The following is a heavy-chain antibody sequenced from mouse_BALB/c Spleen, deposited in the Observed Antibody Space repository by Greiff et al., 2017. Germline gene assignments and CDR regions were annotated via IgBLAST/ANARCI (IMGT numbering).Heavy chain of an antibody. J-gene: IGHJ3*01. CDR3: ARENPSAY. CDR1: GFTFSGYT. CDR2: ISTGGGST. V-gene: IGHV5-12-2*01. Sequence: EVNLVESGGGLVKPGGSLKLSCAASGFTFSGYTMSWVRQTPEKRLEWVAYISTGGGSTYYPDTVKGRFTISRDNAKNTLYLQMSSLKSEDTAMYYCARENPSAYWGQGTLVTVSA.